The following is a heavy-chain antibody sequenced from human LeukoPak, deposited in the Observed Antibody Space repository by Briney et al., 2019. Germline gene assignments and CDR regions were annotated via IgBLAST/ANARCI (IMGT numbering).Heavy chain of an antibody. J-gene: IGHJ4*02. CDR1: GFTFSSYA. D-gene: IGHD2-2*01. CDR3: AKVTSCCFFTHFDY. Sequence: AGGSLRLSCAASGFTFSSYAMSWVRQAPGKGLEWVSAISGSGGSTYYADSVKGRFTISRDNSKNTLYLQMNSLRAEDTAVYYCAKVTSCCFFTHFDYWGRGTLVTVSS. V-gene: IGHV3-23*01. CDR2: ISGSGGST.